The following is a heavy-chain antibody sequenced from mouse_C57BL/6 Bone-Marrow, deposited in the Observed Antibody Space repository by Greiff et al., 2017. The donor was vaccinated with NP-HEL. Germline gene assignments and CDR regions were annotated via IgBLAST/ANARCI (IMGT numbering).Heavy chain of an antibody. CDR3: ASSTTVVAFYWYFDV. J-gene: IGHJ1*03. CDR1: GYTFTSYG. V-gene: IGHV1-81*01. Sequence: QVQLQQSGAELARPGASVKLSCKASGYTFTSYGISWVKQRTGQGLEWIGEIYPRSGNTYYNEKFKGKATLTADKSSSTAYMELRSLTSEDSAVDFCASSTTVVAFYWYFDVWGTGTTVTVSS. D-gene: IGHD1-1*01. CDR2: IYPRSGNT.